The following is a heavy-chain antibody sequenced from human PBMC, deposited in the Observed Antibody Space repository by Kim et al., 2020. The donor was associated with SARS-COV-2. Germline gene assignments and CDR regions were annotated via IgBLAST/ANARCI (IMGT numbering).Heavy chain of an antibody. J-gene: IGHJ5*02. Sequence: GGSLRLSCAASGFTFGDYAMNWVRQAPGKGLEWVSGISWSSGSIYYADSVKGRFTISRDNPKNTLYLQMNSLRAEDTALYYCAKDIGLRFLEWLVFDPWGQGTLVTVSS. CDR3: AKDIGLRFLEWLVFDP. V-gene: IGHV3-9*01. CDR2: ISWSSGSI. CDR1: GFTFGDYA. D-gene: IGHD3-3*01.